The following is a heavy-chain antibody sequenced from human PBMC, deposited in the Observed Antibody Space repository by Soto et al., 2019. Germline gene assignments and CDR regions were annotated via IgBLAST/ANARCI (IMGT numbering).Heavy chain of an antibody. CDR1: EFTFGNCA. CDR2: MSGSGENT. CDR3: ANREGINSGSHFFDR. Sequence: GSLSVSLAASEFTFGNCAMIWVRQAPGKGLEWVSSMSGSGENTYYADSVKGGFTISKDNSKNTVHLEMNSLRVEDTAVYYCANREGINSGSHFFDRRGQGTLVTVSS. V-gene: IGHV3-23*01. D-gene: IGHD1-26*01. J-gene: IGHJ5*02.